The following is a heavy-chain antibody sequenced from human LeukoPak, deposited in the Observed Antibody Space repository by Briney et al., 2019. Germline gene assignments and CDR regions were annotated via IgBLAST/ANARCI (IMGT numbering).Heavy chain of an antibody. Sequence: GGSLRLSCAASGFTFSNFWMHWVRQAPGKGLVWVSHINSDESTTNYADSVRGRFTISRDNAKNTLYLQMNSLTAEDTAVYYCARGMRDYYGLDYWGQGTLVTVSS. CDR2: INSDESTT. CDR1: GFTFSNFW. J-gene: IGHJ4*02. CDR3: ARGMRDYYGLDY. V-gene: IGHV3-74*01. D-gene: IGHD3-10*01.